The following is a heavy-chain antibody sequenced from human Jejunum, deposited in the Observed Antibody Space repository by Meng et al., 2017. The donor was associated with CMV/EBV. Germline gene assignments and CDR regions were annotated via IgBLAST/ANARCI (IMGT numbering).Heavy chain of an antibody. J-gene: IGHJ6*02. D-gene: IGHD5-18*01. CDR2: ISTAGDA. V-gene: IGHV3-13*01. CDR3: IRGGIQRSGLDSMDV. Sequence: WVRQGTRKRLGWVGGISTAGDAYYPSSVRGRFRNSRKNAQNSLYLQMNSLRAGDTAVYYCIRGGIQRSGLDSMDVWGQGTTVTVSS.